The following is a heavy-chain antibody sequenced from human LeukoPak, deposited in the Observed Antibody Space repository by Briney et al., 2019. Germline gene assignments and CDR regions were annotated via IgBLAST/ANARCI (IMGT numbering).Heavy chain of an antibody. CDR2: IYYNGST. Sequence: SETLSLTCTVSGGSISSGDYYWSWIRQPPGKGLEWIGYIYYNGSTYYNPSLKSRVTISVDTSKNQFSLKLSSVTAADTAVYYCATGSSNSISGDAFDIWGQGTMVTVSS. V-gene: IGHV4-30-4*01. J-gene: IGHJ3*02. D-gene: IGHD6-13*01. CDR3: ATGSSNSISGDAFDI. CDR1: GGSISSGDYY.